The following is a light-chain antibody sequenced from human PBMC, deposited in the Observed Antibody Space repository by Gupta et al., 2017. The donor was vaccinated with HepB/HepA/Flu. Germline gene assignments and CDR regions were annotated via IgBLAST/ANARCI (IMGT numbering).Light chain of an antibody. CDR2: SNN. J-gene: IGLJ2*01. Sequence: QPVLIQPPSASGTPGQRVTISCSGTNSNIGNNPVNWYQQLPGTAPKLLIYSNNQRPSGVPDRFSGSKSGTSASLAISGLQSEDEADYYCSAWDDSLNGPVVFGGGTKLTVL. V-gene: IGLV1-44*01. CDR3: SAWDDSLNGPVV. CDR1: NSNIGNNP.